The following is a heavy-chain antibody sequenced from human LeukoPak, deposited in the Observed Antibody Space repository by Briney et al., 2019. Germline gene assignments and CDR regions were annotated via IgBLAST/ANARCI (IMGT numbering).Heavy chain of an antibody. D-gene: IGHD3-22*01. CDR1: GFTFNTYW. CDR3: AKLGLGDYDSSGYYRGQEPKYYYYYYMDV. CDR2: IDSDGSST. J-gene: IGHJ6*03. Sequence: GGSLRLSCAASGFTFNTYWMHWVRQAPGKGLVWVSRIDSDGSSTNYADSVKGRFTISRDNSKNTLYLQMNSLRAEDTAVYYCAKLGLGDYDSSGYYRGQEPKYYYYYYMDVWGKGTTVTVSS. V-gene: IGHV3-74*01.